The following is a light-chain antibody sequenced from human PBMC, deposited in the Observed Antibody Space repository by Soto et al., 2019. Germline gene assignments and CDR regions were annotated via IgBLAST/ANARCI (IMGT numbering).Light chain of an antibody. CDR1: QSISSY. V-gene: IGKV1-39*01. CDR2: AAS. CDR3: QQSYTTLMYT. Sequence: DIQMTQSPSSLSASVGDRVTITCRARQSISSYLNWYQQKPGKAPKLLIYAASSLQSGVPSRFGGSVSGTDFTLTISSLQPEDFATYYCQQSYTTLMYTFGQGTKLEIK. J-gene: IGKJ2*01.